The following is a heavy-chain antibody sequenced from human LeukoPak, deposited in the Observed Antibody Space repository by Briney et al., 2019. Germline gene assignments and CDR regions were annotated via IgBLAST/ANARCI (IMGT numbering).Heavy chain of an antibody. V-gene: IGHV3-21*01. CDR2: ISSSSSYI. CDR3: ARFSGSSGYLGDY. CDR1: GFTFSSYS. Sequence: PGGSLRLSCAASGFTFSSYSMNWVRQAPGKGLEWVSSISSSSSYIYYADSVKGRFTISRDNAKNSLYLQMNSLRAKDTAVYYCARFSGSSGYLGDYWGQGTLVTVSS. J-gene: IGHJ4*02. D-gene: IGHD3-22*01.